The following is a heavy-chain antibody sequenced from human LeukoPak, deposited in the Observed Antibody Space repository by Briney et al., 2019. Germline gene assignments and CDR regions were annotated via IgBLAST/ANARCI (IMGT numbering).Heavy chain of an antibody. V-gene: IGHV4-30-4*07. J-gene: IGHJ3*02. CDR1: GGSISSGGYS. CDR2: IYHSGST. Sequence: SQTLSLTCAVSGGSISSGGYSWSWIRQPPGKGLEWIGYIYHSGSTYYNPSLKSRVTISVDTSKNQFSLKLSSVTAADTAVYYCARNRDAFDIWGQGTMVTVAS. CDR3: ARNRDAFDI. D-gene: IGHD1-14*01.